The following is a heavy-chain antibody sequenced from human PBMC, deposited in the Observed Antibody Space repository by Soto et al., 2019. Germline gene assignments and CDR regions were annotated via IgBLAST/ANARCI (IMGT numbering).Heavy chain of an antibody. CDR3: VFYYSGYDIMTSDY. V-gene: IGHV3-21*01. J-gene: IGHJ4*01. CDR2: ISSSSSYI. Sequence: GRSLRHSCAGSGVTFSTDSINWFRHAPGKGLEWVSSISSSSSYIYYADSVKGRFTISRDNAKNSLYLQMNSLRAEDTAVYYCVFYYSGYDIMTSDYLPHATLVPV. CDR1: GVTFSTDS. D-gene: IGHD5-12*01.